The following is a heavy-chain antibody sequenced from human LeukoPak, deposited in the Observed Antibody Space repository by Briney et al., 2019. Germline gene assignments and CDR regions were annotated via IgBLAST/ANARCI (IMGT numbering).Heavy chain of an antibody. CDR3: ARATNDAFDI. CDR1: GFTFSPYA. CDR2: ISYDGSNK. V-gene: IGHV3-30-3*01. D-gene: IGHD1-1*01. J-gene: IGHJ3*02. Sequence: GGSLRLSCAASGFTFSPYAMHWVRQAPGKGLEWVAVISYDGSNKYYADSVKGRFTISRDNSKNTLYLQMNSLRAEDTAVYYCARATNDAFDIWGQGTMDTVSS.